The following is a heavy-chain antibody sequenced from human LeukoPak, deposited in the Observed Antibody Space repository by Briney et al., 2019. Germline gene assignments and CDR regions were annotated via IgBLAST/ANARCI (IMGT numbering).Heavy chain of an antibody. J-gene: IGHJ5*02. CDR3: ARVPLGYCSSTSCPNWFDP. CDR1: GYTFTGYY. CDR2: INPNSGGT. V-gene: IGHV1-2*02. Sequence: ASVKVSCKASGYTFTGYYMHWVRQAPGQGLEWMGWINPNSGGTNYAQKFQGRVTMTRDTSISTAYMELSRLRSDDTAVYYCARVPLGYCSSTSCPNWFDPWGQGTLVTVSS. D-gene: IGHD2-2*01.